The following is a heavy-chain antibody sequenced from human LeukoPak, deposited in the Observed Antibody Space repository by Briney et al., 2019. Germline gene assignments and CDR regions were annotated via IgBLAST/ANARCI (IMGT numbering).Heavy chain of an antibody. Sequence: PGGSLRVSCATSGFSFSSYWMSWVRQAPGKGLEWVANIKKDGSEKYYVDSVKGRFTISRDNAKNLLYLQMNRLRAEDTAVYYCARTYSPFDYWGQGTLVAVSS. CDR2: IKKDGSEK. D-gene: IGHD4-11*01. CDR3: ARTYSPFDY. V-gene: IGHV3-7*03. CDR1: GFSFSSYW. J-gene: IGHJ4*02.